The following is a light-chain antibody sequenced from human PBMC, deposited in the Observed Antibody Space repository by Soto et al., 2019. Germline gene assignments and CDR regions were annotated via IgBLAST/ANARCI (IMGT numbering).Light chain of an antibody. V-gene: IGKV1-39*01. Sequence: DIQMTQSPSSLSASVGDRVTITCRSSQSIGTFLSWYQQKSGRAPKLLIYAASSLQIGVPSRFSGSGSGTNFTLTISSLQPEDFATYFCQQNYDTPITFGQGTRLET. CDR3: QQNYDTPIT. CDR2: AAS. J-gene: IGKJ5*01. CDR1: QSIGTF.